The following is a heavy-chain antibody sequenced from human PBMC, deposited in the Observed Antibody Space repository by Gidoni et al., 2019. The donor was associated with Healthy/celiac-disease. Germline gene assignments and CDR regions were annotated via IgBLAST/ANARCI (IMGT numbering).Heavy chain of an antibody. CDR2: FEPEDGET. CDR3: ATSPLYYYDSSGYYRGSDY. Sequence: QVQLVQSGAEVKKPGASVKVPCKVSGYTLPELSMPWVRQAPGKGLEWMGGFEPEDGETIYAQKFQGRVTMTEDTSTDTAYMELSSLRSEDTAVYYCATSPLYYYDSSGYYRGSDYWGQGTLVTVSS. CDR1: GYTLPELS. D-gene: IGHD3-22*01. V-gene: IGHV1-24*01. J-gene: IGHJ4*02.